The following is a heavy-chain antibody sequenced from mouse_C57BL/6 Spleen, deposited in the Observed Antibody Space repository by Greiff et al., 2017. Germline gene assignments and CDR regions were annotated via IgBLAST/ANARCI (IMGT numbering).Heavy chain of an antibody. Sequence: EVMLVESGGGLVQPKGSLKLSCAASGFSFNTYAMNWVRQAPGKGLEWVARIRSKSNNYATYYADSVKDRFTISRDDSESMLYLQMNNLKTEDTAMYYCVRGSNYGAWFAYWGQGTLVTVSA. J-gene: IGHJ3*01. CDR2: IRSKSNNYAT. D-gene: IGHD2-5*01. CDR3: VRGSNYGAWFAY. CDR1: GFSFNTYA. V-gene: IGHV10-1*01.